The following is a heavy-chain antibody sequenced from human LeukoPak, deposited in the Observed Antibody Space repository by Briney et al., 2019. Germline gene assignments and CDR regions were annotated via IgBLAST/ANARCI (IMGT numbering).Heavy chain of an antibody. CDR1: GFTFSSYA. CDR2: ISGSGGST. V-gene: IGHV3-23*01. CDR3: AKYSSSWYYYFDY. J-gene: IGHJ4*02. Sequence: GGSLRLSCAASGFTFSSYAMSWVRQAPGKGLEWVSAISGSGGSTYYADSVKGRFTISRDNSKNTLYLQMNSLRAENTAVYYCAKYSSSWYYYFDYWGQGTLVTVSS. D-gene: IGHD6-13*01.